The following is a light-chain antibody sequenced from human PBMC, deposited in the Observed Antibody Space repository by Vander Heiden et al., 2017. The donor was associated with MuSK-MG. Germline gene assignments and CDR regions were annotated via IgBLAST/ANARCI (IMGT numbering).Light chain of an antibody. CDR2: GAS. CDR3: QQDGNSPYT. Sequence: EIVLTQSPGTLSFSPGERATLSCRASQSVSSTYLAWYQQKPGQAPRLLIYGASTRATGIPDRFSGSGSGTDFTLTITRLEPEDFAVYYCQQDGNSPYTFGQGTKLDIK. J-gene: IGKJ2*01. CDR1: QSVSSTY. V-gene: IGKV3-20*01.